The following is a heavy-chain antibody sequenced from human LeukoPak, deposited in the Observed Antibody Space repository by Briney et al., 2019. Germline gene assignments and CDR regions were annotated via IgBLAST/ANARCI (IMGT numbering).Heavy chain of an antibody. Sequence: GGSVKVSCKASGYTFTSYDINWVGQAAGQGGEWMGWMNPNSGNTGYVQKFQGRVTMTRNTSISTAYMELSSLRSEDTAVYYCARGGAYSELDYYYGMDVWGQGTTVTVSS. J-gene: IGHJ6*02. D-gene: IGHD2-21*01. CDR1: GYTFTSYD. V-gene: IGHV1-8*01. CDR3: ARGGAYSELDYYYGMDV. CDR2: MNPNSGNT.